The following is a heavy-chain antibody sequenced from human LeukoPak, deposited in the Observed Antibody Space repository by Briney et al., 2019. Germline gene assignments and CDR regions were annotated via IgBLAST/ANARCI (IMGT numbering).Heavy chain of an antibody. CDR2: INHSGST. CDR3: ARGGLYGSGSYYKDFDY. Sequence: SETLSLTCAVYGGSFSGYYWSWIRQPPGKGLEWIGEINHSGSTNYNPSPKSRVTISVDTSKNQFSLKLSSVTAADTAVYYCARGGLYGSGSYYKDFDYWGQGTLVTVSS. CDR1: GGSFSGYY. D-gene: IGHD3-10*01. V-gene: IGHV4-34*01. J-gene: IGHJ4*02.